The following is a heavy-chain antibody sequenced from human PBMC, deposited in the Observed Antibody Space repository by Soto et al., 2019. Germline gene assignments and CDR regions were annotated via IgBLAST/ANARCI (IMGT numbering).Heavy chain of an antibody. V-gene: IGHV4-39*01. J-gene: IGHJ1*01. CDR2: FYFGGST. CDR1: GGSISSSSYF. CDR3: ARHFPSGWYFQH. D-gene: IGHD6-19*01. Sequence: SETLSLTCTVSGGSISSSSYFWGWIRQPPGKGLEWIGSFYFGGSTYYTPSLKSRVTISVDTSKNQFSLELTSVTAADTAVYYCARHFPSGWYFQHWGQGTLVTVSS.